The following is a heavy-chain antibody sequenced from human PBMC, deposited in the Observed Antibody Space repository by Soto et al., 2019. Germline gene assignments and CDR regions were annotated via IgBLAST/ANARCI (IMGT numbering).Heavy chain of an antibody. V-gene: IGHV4-4*02. CDR1: GDSINNSHW. Sequence: QVQLPQSGPGLVEPSGTLSLPCSVSGDSINNSHWWCWVRPPPGKGLVWIGETYHSGTTNYTPTLQTRVTIPRDKSNHRLSLANNSVPAADTAVYYCARGVSSRPALGPNWFDPWGKGTLVTFPS. CDR2: TYHSGTT. J-gene: IGHJ5*02. CDR3: ARGVSSRPALGPNWFDP. D-gene: IGHD2-2*01.